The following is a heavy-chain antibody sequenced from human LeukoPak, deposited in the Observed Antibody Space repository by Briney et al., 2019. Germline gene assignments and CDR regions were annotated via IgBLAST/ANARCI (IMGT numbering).Heavy chain of an antibody. CDR1: GFTFSSHQ. V-gene: IGHV3-48*03. CDR3: ASLNGYGDYVGNYFDY. CDR2: ITTSGSAI. D-gene: IGHD4-17*01. J-gene: IGHJ4*02. Sequence: GGSLRLACAASGFTFSSHQLNCVRQAPGQGLEWVSYITTSGSAIYYADSVKGRFTISRDNAKTSLYLQMNTLRADDTALYYCASLNGYGDYVGNYFDYWGQGTLVTVSS.